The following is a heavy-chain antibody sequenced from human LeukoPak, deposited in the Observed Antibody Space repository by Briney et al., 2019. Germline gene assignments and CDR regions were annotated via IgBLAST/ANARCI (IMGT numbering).Heavy chain of an antibody. V-gene: IGHV4-59*01. CDR2: IYYSGST. Sequence: SETLSLTCTVSGGSISSYSWSWIRQPPGKGLEWIGYIYYSGSTNYNPSLKSRVTISVDTSKNQFSLKLSSVTAADTAVYYCARDGSGYYYPRYYFDYWGQGTLVTVSS. CDR3: ARDGSGYYYPRYYFDY. CDR1: GGSISSYS. J-gene: IGHJ4*02. D-gene: IGHD3-22*01.